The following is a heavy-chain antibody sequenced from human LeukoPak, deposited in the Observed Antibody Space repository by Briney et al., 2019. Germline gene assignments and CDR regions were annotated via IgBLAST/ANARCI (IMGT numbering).Heavy chain of an antibody. D-gene: IGHD6-19*01. CDR1: GGSIRSYY. J-gene: IGHJ4*02. Sequence: SETLSLTCTVSGGSIRSYYWGWIRQPPGRGLEWIGYIYYSGSTNYNPSLKSRVTISVDTSKNQFSLRLSSVTAADTAVYYCARVGSSGWSFDYWGQGTLVTVSS. CDR2: IYYSGST. CDR3: ARVGSSGWSFDY. V-gene: IGHV4-59*01.